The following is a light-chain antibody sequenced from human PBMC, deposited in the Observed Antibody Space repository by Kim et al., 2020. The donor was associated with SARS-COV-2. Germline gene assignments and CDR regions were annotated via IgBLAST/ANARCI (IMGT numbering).Light chain of an antibody. V-gene: IGKV3-15*01. Sequence: SPGERVTLSCRASQSVSSNLAWYQQKPGQAPRLLIYGASTRATGIPARFSGIGSGTEFTLTISSLQSEDFAVYYCQQYYNWPPWTFGQGTKVDIK. CDR3: QQYYNWPPWT. J-gene: IGKJ1*01. CDR1: QSVSSN. CDR2: GAS.